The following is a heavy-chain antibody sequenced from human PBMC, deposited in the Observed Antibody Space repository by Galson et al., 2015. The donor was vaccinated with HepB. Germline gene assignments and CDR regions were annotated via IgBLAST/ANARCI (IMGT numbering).Heavy chain of an antibody. CDR2: TYYRSKWYN. V-gene: IGHV6-1*01. CDR3: ARGSGRYAMDV. CDR1: GDSVSSNSAA. Sequence: CAISGDSVSSNSAAWNWIRHSPSRGLEWLGRTYYRSKWYNDYAVSVRSRITINPDTSKNQFSLQPRSVTPDDTAVYYCARGSGRYAMDVWGQGTTVTVSS. J-gene: IGHJ6*02. D-gene: IGHD3-10*01.